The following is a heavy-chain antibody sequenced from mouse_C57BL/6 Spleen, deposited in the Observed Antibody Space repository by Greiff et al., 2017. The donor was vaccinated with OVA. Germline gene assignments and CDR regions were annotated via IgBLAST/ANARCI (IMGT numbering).Heavy chain of an antibody. D-gene: IGHD2-5*01. CDR2: ISSGSSTI. Sequence: EVMLVESGGGLVKPGGSLKLSCAASGFTFSDYGMHWVRQAPEKGLEWVAYISSGSSTIYYADTVKGRFTISRDNAKNTLFLQMTSLRSEDTAMYYCARSFYYSNPWFAYWGQGTLVTVSA. J-gene: IGHJ3*01. V-gene: IGHV5-17*01. CDR1: GFTFSDYG. CDR3: ARSFYYSNPWFAY.